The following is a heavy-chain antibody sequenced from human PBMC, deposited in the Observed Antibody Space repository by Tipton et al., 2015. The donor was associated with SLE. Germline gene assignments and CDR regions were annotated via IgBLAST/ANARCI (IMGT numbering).Heavy chain of an antibody. V-gene: IGHV4-59*12. CDR1: GGSISSYY. CDR3: ARDWDSGSTWDY. J-gene: IGHJ4*02. CDR2: IYYSGNT. D-gene: IGHD1-26*01. Sequence: TLSLTCTVSGGSISSYYWSWIRQPPGKGLEWIGYIYYSGNTVYNPSLKSRVTISVDTSKNQFSLKLSSVTAADTAVYYCARDWDSGSTWDYWGQGTLVTVSS.